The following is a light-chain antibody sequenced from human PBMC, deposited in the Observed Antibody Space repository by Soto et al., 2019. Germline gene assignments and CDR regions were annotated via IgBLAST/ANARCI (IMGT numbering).Light chain of an antibody. V-gene: IGKV3-15*01. CDR1: QSVSSN. CDR3: QKYNSAPQT. CDR2: GAS. J-gene: IGKJ1*01. Sequence: EIVMTQSPATLSVSPGERATLSCRASQSVSSNLAWYQQKPGQAPRLLIYGASNRATGIPARFSGSGSGTDFTLTISSLQPEDVATYYCQKYNSAPQTFGQGTKVDIK.